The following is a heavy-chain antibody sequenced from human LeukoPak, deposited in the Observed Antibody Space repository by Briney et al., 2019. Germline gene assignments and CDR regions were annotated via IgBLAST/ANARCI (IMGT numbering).Heavy chain of an antibody. CDR2: ISAYNGNT. V-gene: IGHV1-18*01. Sequence: ASVKVSCKASGGIFSSYAISWVRQAPGQGLEWMGWISAYNGNTNYAQKLQGRVTMTTDTSTSTAYMELRSLRSDDTAVYYCARDNWNYGDYWGQGTLVTVSS. J-gene: IGHJ4*02. CDR1: GGIFSSYA. D-gene: IGHD1-7*01. CDR3: ARDNWNYGDY.